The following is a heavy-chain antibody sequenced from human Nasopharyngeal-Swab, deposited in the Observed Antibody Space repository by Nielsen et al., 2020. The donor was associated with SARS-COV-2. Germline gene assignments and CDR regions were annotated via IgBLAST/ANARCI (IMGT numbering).Heavy chain of an antibody. CDR2: IKSKTDGGTT. Sequence: GGSLRLSCAASGFTFSNAWMSWVHQAPGKGLEWVGRIKSKTDGGTTDYAAPVKGRFTISRDDSKNTLYLQMNSLKTEDTAVYYCTTDGVAGTHLSFYYYGMDVWGQGTTVTVSS. V-gene: IGHV3-15*01. J-gene: IGHJ6*02. D-gene: IGHD6-19*01. CDR3: TTDGVAGTHLSFYYYGMDV. CDR1: GFTFSNAW.